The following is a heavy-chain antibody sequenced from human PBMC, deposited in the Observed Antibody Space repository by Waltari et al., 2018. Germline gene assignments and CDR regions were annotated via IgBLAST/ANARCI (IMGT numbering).Heavy chain of an antibody. CDR3: ARGWLEVGPFDY. CDR1: VATFSSYV. Sequence: QVQLVQSGAEVKKPGSSVQVSCKASVATFSSYVITWGRQAPGQGLEWMGGIIPVLGTTNYAQKVQGRVTISTDVSTTTAYIDLSRLRSDDTAVYYCARGWLEVGPFDYWGQGTLVTVSS. V-gene: IGHV1-69*05. D-gene: IGHD2-2*01. CDR2: IIPVLGTT. J-gene: IGHJ4*02.